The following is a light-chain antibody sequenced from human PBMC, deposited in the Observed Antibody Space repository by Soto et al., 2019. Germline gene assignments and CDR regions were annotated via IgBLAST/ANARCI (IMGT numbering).Light chain of an antibody. CDR3: ATWDDSLNGWV. Sequence: QPVLTQPPSASVTPGQRVTISCSGSSSNIGSHSVNWYQQLPGTAPKLLIDTNNQRPSGVPDRFSGSKSGTSASLAISGLQSEDEADYYCATWDDSLNGWVFGGGTKLTVL. V-gene: IGLV1-44*01. CDR2: TNN. CDR1: SSNIGSHS. J-gene: IGLJ3*02.